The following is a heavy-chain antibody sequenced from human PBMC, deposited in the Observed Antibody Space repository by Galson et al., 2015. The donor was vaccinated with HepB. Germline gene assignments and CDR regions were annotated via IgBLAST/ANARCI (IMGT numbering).Heavy chain of an antibody. CDR2: INPKSGDT. CDR1: GYTFTGYY. V-gene: IGHV1-2*06. CDR3: ARDGGDFSGWYRVDI. J-gene: IGHJ3*02. Sequence: SVKVSCKASGYTFTGYYRHWVRQAPGQGLEWMGRINPKSGDTEYTQKFQGRVTMTRDTSISTAYMELSRLRSDDTAVYYCARDGGDFSGWYRVDIWGQGTMVTVSS. D-gene: IGHD6-13*01.